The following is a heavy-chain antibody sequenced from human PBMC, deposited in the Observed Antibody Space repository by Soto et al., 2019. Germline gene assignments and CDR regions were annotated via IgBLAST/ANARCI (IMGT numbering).Heavy chain of an antibody. CDR2: IYWDDDK. Sequence: QITLRESGPTLVKPTQTLTLTCTFSGFSLGTDGVGVDWIRQPPGKSLEWLAAIYWDDDKRYRPSLKSRLSITKDTSKNQVVLTLTNMDPVDAGTYYCAHRRVASYYFDYWGQGALVTVSS. CDR3: AHRRVASYYFDY. D-gene: IGHD3-3*02. V-gene: IGHV2-5*02. CDR1: GFSLGTDGVG. J-gene: IGHJ4*02.